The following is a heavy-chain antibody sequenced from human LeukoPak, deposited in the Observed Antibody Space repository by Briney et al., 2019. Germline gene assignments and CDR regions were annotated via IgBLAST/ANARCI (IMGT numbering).Heavy chain of an antibody. Sequence: SETLSLTCAVYGGSFSGYYWSRIRQPPGKELEWIGEINHSGSTNYNPSLKSRVTISVDTSKNQFSLKLSSVTAADTAVYYCARVALDYGMDVWGQGTTVTVSS. CDR3: ARVALDYGMDV. CDR2: INHSGST. J-gene: IGHJ6*02. CDR1: GGSFSGYY. V-gene: IGHV4-34*01.